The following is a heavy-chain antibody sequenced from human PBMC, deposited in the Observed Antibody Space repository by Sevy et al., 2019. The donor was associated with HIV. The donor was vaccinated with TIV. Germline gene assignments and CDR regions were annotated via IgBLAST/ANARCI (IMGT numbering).Heavy chain of an antibody. Sequence: SETLSLTCAVYGVSFKDYYWSWIRQPPGKGLEWIADIDHSGIPTYNPSLQSRAIIFVTTTKNQLSLMLTSMTAADTAVYYCGRSVVRGPNSHSHYVDVWGTGTTVTVSS. D-gene: IGHD3-10*01. CDR1: GVSFKDYY. CDR2: IDHSGIP. V-gene: IGHV4-34*01. J-gene: IGHJ6*03. CDR3: GRSVVRGPNSHSHYVDV.